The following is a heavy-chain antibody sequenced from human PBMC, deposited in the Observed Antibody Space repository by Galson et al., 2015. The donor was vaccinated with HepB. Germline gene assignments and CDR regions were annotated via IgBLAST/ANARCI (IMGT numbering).Heavy chain of an antibody. J-gene: IGHJ6*03. D-gene: IGHD4-11*01. CDR2: IYPGDSDT. V-gene: IGHV5-51*01. Sequence: QSGAEVKKPGESLKISCKGSGYRFSSYWIGWVRQMPGKGLEWMGIIYPGDSDTRYSPSFQGQVTISADKSISTAYLQWSSLKASDTATYYCARHGDYSNYYTGYYYYMDVWGKGTTVTVSS. CDR1: GYRFSSYW. CDR3: ARHGDYSNYYTGYYYYMDV.